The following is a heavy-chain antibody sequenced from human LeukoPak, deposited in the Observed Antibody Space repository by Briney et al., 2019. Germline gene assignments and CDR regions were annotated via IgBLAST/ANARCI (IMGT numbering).Heavy chain of an antibody. D-gene: IGHD2-21*01. J-gene: IGHJ4*02. CDR1: GFAFSSYW. Sequence: QPGGSLRLSCAASGFAFSSYWMSWVRQIPGKGLDWVANIKQDGDEKYYVDSVKGRFTISRDNAKKSLYLQLNSLRAEDTAVYYCARQIDTNFFAYWGQGTLVTVSS. V-gene: IGHV3-7*01. CDR2: IKQDGDEK. CDR3: ARQIDTNFFAY.